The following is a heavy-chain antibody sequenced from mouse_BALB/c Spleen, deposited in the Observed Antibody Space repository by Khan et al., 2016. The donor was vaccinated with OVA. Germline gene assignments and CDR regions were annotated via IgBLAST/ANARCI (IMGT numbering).Heavy chain of an antibody. V-gene: IGHV1S137*01. CDR2: IRTDSVNT. Sequence: ELVRPGASVKISCKGSGYTFTDYSMHWVKQSHAKSLEWLGVIRTDSVNTNYNQKFKGKATLTVDKSSSTAYMELARMTSEDSAIYYCAIRDYFDYWGQGTTLTVSS. J-gene: IGHJ2*01. CDR1: GYTFTDYS. CDR3: AIRDYFDY.